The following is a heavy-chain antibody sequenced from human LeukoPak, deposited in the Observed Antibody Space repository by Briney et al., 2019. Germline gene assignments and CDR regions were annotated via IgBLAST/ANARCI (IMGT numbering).Heavy chain of an antibody. D-gene: IGHD3-22*01. CDR2: VHSSGIT. CDR1: GGSISSYY. CDR3: AGESYYYASGYSGGLNV. V-gene: IGHV4-4*07. Sequence: SETLSLTCTVSGGSISSYYLSWIRRPAGKGLEWIGRVHSSGITNYNPSLRSRLTMSIDTSRNQFSLRVTSVTAADTALYYCAGESYYYASGYSGGLNVWGQGTTVIVSS. J-gene: IGHJ6*02.